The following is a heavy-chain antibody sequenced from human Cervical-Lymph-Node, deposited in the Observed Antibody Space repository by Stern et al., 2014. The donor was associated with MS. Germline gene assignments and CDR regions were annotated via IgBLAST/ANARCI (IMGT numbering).Heavy chain of an antibody. CDR2: VSYDGSNK. J-gene: IGHJ5*02. D-gene: IGHD2/OR15-2a*01. CDR3: AKDRQYLTYVFDH. Sequence: VQLMQSGGCVVQSGRPLRLSCAASGFTFGSCAMHWVRQAPGKGLEWAAGVSYDGSNKYYADSVKGRFTVSRDSSQNTLHLQMSSLRAEDTAVYYCAKDRQYLTYVFDHWGQGSLVTVSS. CDR1: GFTFGSCA. V-gene: IGHV3-30*18.